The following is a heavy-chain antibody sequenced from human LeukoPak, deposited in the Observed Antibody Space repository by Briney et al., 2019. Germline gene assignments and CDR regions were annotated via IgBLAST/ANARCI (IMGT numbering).Heavy chain of an antibody. V-gene: IGHV4-39*07. CDR1: GDSINSNTYY. J-gene: IGHJ4*02. Sequence: PSETLSLTCTVSGDSINSNTYYWGWIRQPPGKGLEWIGSIYYSGNTYYKPSLKSRVTISVDTSKNQFSLKLSSVTAADTAVYYCARRGWVLRFDYWGQGTLVTVSS. CDR2: IYYSGNT. CDR3: ARRGWVLRFDY. D-gene: IGHD1-26*01.